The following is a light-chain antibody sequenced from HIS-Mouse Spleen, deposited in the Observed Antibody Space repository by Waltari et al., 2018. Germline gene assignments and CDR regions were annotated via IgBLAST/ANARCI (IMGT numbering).Light chain of an antibody. V-gene: IGKV3-11*01. CDR1: QSVSSY. J-gene: IGKJ1*01. CDR3: QQRSNWPWT. Sequence: EIVLTQSPATLSLSPVERATLSCRASQSVSSYVAWYQQKPGQAPRLLIYDASNRATGIPARFSGSGSGTDFTLTISSLEPEDFAVYYCQQRSNWPWTFGQGTKVEIK. CDR2: DAS.